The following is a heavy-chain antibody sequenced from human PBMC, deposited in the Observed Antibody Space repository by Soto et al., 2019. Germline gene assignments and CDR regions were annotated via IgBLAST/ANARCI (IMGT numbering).Heavy chain of an antibody. J-gene: IGHJ5*02. V-gene: IGHV4-34*01. Sequence: SETLSLTCAVYGGSFSGHYWSWIRQPPGKGLEWIGEINHSGSTNYNPSLKSRVTISVDTSKNQFSLKLSSVTAADTAVYYCARDAYYDFWSGYSRWFDPWGQGTLVTV. CDR2: INHSGST. CDR1: GGSFSGHY. D-gene: IGHD3-3*01. CDR3: ARDAYYDFWSGYSRWFDP.